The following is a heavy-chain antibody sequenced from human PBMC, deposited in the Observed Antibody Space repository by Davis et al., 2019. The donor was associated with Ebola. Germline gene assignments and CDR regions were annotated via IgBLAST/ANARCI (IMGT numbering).Heavy chain of an antibody. CDR3: AGNSVTTRLDYYGMDV. CDR1: GYTFTRFA. J-gene: IGHJ6*02. V-gene: IGHV1-3*01. CDR2: INAGNGNT. D-gene: IGHD4-17*01. Sequence: AASVKVSCKASGYTFTRFAINWVRQAPGQRLEWMGWINAGNGNTIYSQNFQGRVTITRDTSASTVYMELSSLRSEDTAVYYCAGNSVTTRLDYYGMDVWGQGTTVTVPS.